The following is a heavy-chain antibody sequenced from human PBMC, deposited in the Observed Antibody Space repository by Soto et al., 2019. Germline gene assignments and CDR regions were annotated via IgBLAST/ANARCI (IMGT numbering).Heavy chain of an antibody. CDR1: GGSVSSNSYS. J-gene: IGHJ5*02. Sequence: ASETLSLTCTVSGGSVSSNSYSWGWIRQSPGKGLEWIGIIYSTENTYYHPSLLSRVTISADTSMNEFSLRLSSVTAADTAVYYCARDVKWDSCSGGSCYRSETFDPWGQGTLVTAPQ. D-gene: IGHD2-15*01. CDR2: IYSTENT. CDR3: ARDVKWDSCSGGSCYRSETFDP. V-gene: IGHV4-39*02.